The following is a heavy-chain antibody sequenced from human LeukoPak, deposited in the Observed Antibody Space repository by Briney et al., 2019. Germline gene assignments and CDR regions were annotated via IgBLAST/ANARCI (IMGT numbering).Heavy chain of an antibody. J-gene: IGHJ4*02. CDR3: ATGVAVAGSNFDD. V-gene: IGHV1-24*01. Sequence: GASVKLSCKVSGYTLTELSMHWVRHAPGKGLEWMGGFDPEDGETIYAQKFQGRVTMTEDTSTDTAYMELSSLRSEDTAVYYCATGVAVAGSNFDDWGQGTLVTVSS. D-gene: IGHD6-19*01. CDR2: FDPEDGET. CDR1: GYTLTELS.